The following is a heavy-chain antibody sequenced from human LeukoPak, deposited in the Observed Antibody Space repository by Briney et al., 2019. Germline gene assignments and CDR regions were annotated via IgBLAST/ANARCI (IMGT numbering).Heavy chain of an antibody. D-gene: IGHD3-3*01. V-gene: IGHV3-33*01. Sequence: HPGGSLRLSCAASGFTFSSYGMHWVRQAPGKGLEWVAVIWYDGSNKYYADSVKGRFTISRDNSKNTLYLQMNSLRAEDTAVYYCAREDYDFWRGYFITPDYYYYYGMDVWGQGTTVTVSS. J-gene: IGHJ6*02. CDR3: AREDYDFWRGYFITPDYYYYYGMDV. CDR1: GFTFSSYG. CDR2: IWYDGSNK.